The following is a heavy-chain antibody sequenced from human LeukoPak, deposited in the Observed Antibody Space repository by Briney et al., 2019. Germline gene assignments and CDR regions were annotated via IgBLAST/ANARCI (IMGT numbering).Heavy chain of an antibody. Sequence: VASVKVSCTVSGYTLTELSMHWVRQAPGKGLEWMGGFDPEDGETIYAQKFQGRVTMTEDTSTDTAYMELSSLRSEDTAVYYCATETRYPGSSSWVYWGQGTLVTVSS. CDR1: GYTLTELS. J-gene: IGHJ4*02. V-gene: IGHV1-24*01. D-gene: IGHD6-6*01. CDR2: FDPEDGET. CDR3: ATETRYPGSSSWVY.